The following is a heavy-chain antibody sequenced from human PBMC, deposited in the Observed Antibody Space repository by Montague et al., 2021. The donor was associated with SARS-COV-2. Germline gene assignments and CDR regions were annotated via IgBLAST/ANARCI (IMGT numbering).Heavy chain of an antibody. CDR1: GGSITGRTYY. CDR3: ARHWGIAAAGN. J-gene: IGHJ4*02. Sequence: SETLSLTCSVSGGSITGRTYYWGCIRHSPGKGLWWIGVINNSGTTYYNPSLKSRVTISLDTAKNQFSLKMTSVTAADTAGYYCARHWGIAAAGNWGQGTLVTVSS. D-gene: IGHD6-13*01. V-gene: IGHV4-39*01. CDR2: INNSGTT.